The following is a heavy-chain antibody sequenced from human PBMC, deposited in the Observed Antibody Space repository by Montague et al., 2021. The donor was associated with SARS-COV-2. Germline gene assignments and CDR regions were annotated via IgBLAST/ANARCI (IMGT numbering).Heavy chain of an antibody. D-gene: IGHD2-21*01. CDR1: GGSISTYY. Sequence: SETLSLTCTVSGGSISTYYWSWIRQPPGKGLEWIGYINYSGHTNYNPSLKSRVTISVDTSKNQFSLTLSSLAAADTAIYYCARGSRLGGVDCYDDIFDDWGQGTMVTVSS. V-gene: IGHV4-59*01. J-gene: IGHJ3*01. CDR3: ARGSRLGGVDCYDDIFDD. CDR2: INYSGHT.